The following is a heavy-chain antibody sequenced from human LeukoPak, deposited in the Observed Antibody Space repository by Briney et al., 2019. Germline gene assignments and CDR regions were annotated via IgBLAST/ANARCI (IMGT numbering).Heavy chain of an antibody. CDR1: GFIFSGYS. CDR2: ISSSSSYI. D-gene: IGHD2/OR15-2a*01. V-gene: IGHV3-21*05. CDR3: ARTYNSHDCFDH. J-gene: IGHJ4*02. Sequence: GGSLRLSCAASGFIFSGYSMNWVRQAPGKGLEWVSYISSSSSYIYYADSVKGRFTISRDNAKNSLYLQMNSLRSEDTAMYYCARTYNSHDCFDHWGQGTLVTVSS.